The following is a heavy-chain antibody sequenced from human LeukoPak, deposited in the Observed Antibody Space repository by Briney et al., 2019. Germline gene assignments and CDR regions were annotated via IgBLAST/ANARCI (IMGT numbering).Heavy chain of an antibody. D-gene: IGHD4-17*01. J-gene: IGHJ4*02. CDR2: ISSSSSTI. CDR3: ARAPTTVRFDY. V-gene: IGHV3-48*04. CDR1: GFTFSSYS. Sequence: SGGSLRLSCAASGFTFSSYSMNWVRQAPGEGLEWVSYISSSSSTIYYADSVKGRFTISRDNAKNSLYLQMNSLRAEDTAVYYCARAPTTVRFDYWGQGTLVTVSS.